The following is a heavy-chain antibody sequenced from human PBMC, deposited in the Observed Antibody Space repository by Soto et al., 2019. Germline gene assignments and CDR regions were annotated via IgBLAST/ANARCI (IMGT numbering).Heavy chain of an antibody. D-gene: IGHD2-2*01. J-gene: IGHJ4*02. Sequence: PGGSLRLSCAASGFTFSTYAMSWVRQAPGKGLEWVSGISASGGSTYYAASGKGRLTISRDNSKNTVYLQVNSLRAEDTAVYYCAKGYCSRTSCPWSHWGQGTLVTVSS. CDR2: ISASGGST. V-gene: IGHV3-23*01. CDR3: AKGYCSRTSCPWSH. CDR1: GFTFSTYA.